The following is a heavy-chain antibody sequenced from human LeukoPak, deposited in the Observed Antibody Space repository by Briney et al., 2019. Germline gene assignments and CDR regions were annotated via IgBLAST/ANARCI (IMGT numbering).Heavy chain of an antibody. Sequence: EPGGSLRLSCTASGFIFSDNAMSWVRQAPGKGREWLSSMRGSGGGTYYADSVQRRFTIYRDNYKNTLYLQVNSLGAEDTAVYYCVKNGPVNGWFAEFASWGQGTLVTVSS. CDR1: GFIFSDNA. V-gene: IGHV3-23*01. CDR2: MRGSGGGT. D-gene: IGHD6-19*01. CDR3: VKNGPVNGWFAEFAS. J-gene: IGHJ4*02.